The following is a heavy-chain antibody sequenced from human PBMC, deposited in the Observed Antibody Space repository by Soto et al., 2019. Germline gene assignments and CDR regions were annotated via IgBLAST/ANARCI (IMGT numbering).Heavy chain of an antibody. D-gene: IGHD4-17*01. V-gene: IGHV2-5*02. CDR1: GFSLTTNGVG. CDR3: AHRVRLMSTWFYGAFDF. CDR2: IYWDDDK. Sequence: QITLKESGPTLVTPTQTLTLTCTFSGFSLTTNGVGVGWVRQPPGKALEWLALIYWDDDKRYSPSLKSRLTITKDTSRNQVVLTIANVDPVDTATYYCAHRVRLMSTWFYGAFDFGGQGAMVFVSS. J-gene: IGHJ3*01.